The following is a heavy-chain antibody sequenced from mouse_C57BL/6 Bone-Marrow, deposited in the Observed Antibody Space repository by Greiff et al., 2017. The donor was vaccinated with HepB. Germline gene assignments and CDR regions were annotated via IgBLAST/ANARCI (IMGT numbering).Heavy chain of an antibody. D-gene: IGHD3-1*01. V-gene: IGHV1-82*01. Sequence: LVESGPELVKPGASVKISCKASGYAFSSSWMNWVKQRPGKGLEWIGRIYPGDGDTNYNGKFKGKATLTADKSSSTAYMQLSSLTSEDSAVYFCARDGRRPEVYYFDDWGQGTTLTVSS. J-gene: IGHJ2*01. CDR2: IYPGDGDT. CDR3: ARDGRRPEVYYFDD. CDR1: GYAFSSSW.